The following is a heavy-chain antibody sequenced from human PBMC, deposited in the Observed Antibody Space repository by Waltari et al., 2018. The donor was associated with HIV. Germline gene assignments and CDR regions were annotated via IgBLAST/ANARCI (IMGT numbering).Heavy chain of an antibody. CDR3: ATQGATGRYCGGDCYPG. CDR1: GYTLTELS. V-gene: IGHV1-24*01. D-gene: IGHD2-21*02. Sequence: QVQLVQSGAAVKKPGASVKVSCKVSGYTLTELSMHWVRQAPGKGLEWMGGFDPEDGETIYAQKFQGKVTMTEDTSTDTAYMERGSLGSEDTAVYYCATQGATGRYCGGDCYPGWGQGTLVTVSS. CDR2: FDPEDGET. J-gene: IGHJ4*02.